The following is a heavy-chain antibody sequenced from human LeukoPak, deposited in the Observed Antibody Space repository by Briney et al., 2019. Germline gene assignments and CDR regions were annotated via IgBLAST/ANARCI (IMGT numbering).Heavy chain of an antibody. CDR3: GRRLQGALIDS. D-gene: IGHD5-24*01. CDR2: ISYDGTTK. CDR1: GFTFSSYT. J-gene: IGHJ4*02. V-gene: IGHV3-30-3*01. Sequence: AGGSLRLSCAASGFTFSSYTIHWFRQAPGKGLEWVAVISYDGTTKYYADPVRGRFTISRDNSKNTVYLQMDSLRSEDTAVYYCGRRLQGALIDSWGQGTLVTVSS.